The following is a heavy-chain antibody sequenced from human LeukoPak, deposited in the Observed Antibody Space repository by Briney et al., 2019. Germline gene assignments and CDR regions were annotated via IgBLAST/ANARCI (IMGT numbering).Heavy chain of an antibody. J-gene: IGHJ4*02. CDR2: IYYSGST. Sequence: PSETLSLTCIVSGGSISSYYWSWIRQPPGKGLEWIGYIYYSGSTNYNPSLKSRVTISLDTSMNQFSLKVSSVTAAETAVYYCAVYYYDSSGSSGLFDYWGQGTLVTVSS. D-gene: IGHD3-22*01. CDR3: AVYYYDSSGSSGLFDY. V-gene: IGHV4-59*08. CDR1: GGSISSYY.